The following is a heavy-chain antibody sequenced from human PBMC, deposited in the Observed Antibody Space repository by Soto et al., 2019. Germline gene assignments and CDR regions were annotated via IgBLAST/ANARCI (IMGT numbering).Heavy chain of an antibody. J-gene: IGHJ4*02. CDR2: ISHDAKNA. V-gene: IGHV3-30*18. CDR1: GFSFGNYG. CDR3: AKDAVYDDGVWLPDY. D-gene: IGHD4-17*01. Sequence: QVQLVESGGGMVLPGRSLRLSCAAAGFSFGNYGMHWVRQAPGEGLEGVALISHDAKNAYYADSVQGRFTISRDNSKNTLYLQMNGLRAEDTAVYFCAKDAVYDDGVWLPDYWGQGTLVTVSS.